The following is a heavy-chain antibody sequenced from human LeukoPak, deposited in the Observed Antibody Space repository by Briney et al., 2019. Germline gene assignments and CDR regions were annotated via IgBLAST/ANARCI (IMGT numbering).Heavy chain of an antibody. V-gene: IGHV4-39*01. Sequence: PSGTLSLTCAVSGGSISSSSYYWGWIRQPPGKGLEWVGSIYYSGSTYYNPSLESLITISVDTSKNQYSLKQNSVTATDTAVYYCARRGWKSDIVATCPPGYSSVWYDYWGQGTLVTDCS. CDR1: GGSISSSSYY. J-gene: IGHJ4*02. D-gene: IGHD6-19*01. CDR2: IYYSGST. CDR3: ARRGWKSDIVATCPPGYSSVWYDY.